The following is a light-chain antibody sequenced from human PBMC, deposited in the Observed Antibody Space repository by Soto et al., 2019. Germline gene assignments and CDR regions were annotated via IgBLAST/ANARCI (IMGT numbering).Light chain of an antibody. J-gene: IGKJ5*01. CDR1: QSLNSL. CDR2: DAS. Sequence: DIQMTQSPSTLSASVGDRVTITCRASQSLNSLLAWYQQKPGRAPKLLIYDASTLESGVPSRFSGSGSGTDFTLTISSLQPEDFATYYCQQSYSTPPTFGQGTRLEIK. CDR3: QQSYSTPPT. V-gene: IGKV1-39*01.